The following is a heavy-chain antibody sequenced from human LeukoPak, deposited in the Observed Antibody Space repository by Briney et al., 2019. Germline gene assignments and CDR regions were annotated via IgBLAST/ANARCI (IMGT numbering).Heavy chain of an antibody. V-gene: IGHV3-74*01. CDR3: ARDRSHGMDV. Sequence: GGSLRLSCAASGFTFSNYWMHWVRQAPGKGLVWVSRINTDGRSTDYADSVKGRFTISRDNAKNTLYLQMNSLRAEDTAVYYCARDRSHGMDVWGQGTTVTVSS. CDR2: INTDGRST. J-gene: IGHJ6*02. CDR1: GFTFSNYW.